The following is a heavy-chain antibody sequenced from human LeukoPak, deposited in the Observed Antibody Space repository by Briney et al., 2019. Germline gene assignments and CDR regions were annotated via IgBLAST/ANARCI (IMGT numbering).Heavy chain of an antibody. CDR3: ARDRDGYTAD. CDR2: IIPISGTA. D-gene: IGHD5-24*01. CDR1: GGTFSSYA. Sequence: GCSVTVSCMASGGTFSSYAISWVRQAPGQGLEWVGGIIPISGTADYAQRFQGRVTITADKSTSTAYMELSSLRSEDTAVYDCARDRDGYTADWGQGTLVTVSS. J-gene: IGHJ4*02. V-gene: IGHV1-69*06.